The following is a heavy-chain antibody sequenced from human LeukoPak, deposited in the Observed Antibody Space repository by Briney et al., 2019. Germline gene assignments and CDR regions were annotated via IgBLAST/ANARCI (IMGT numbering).Heavy chain of an antibody. D-gene: IGHD6-13*01. Sequence: GGSLRLSCAASGFTFSSYGMHWVRQAPGKGLEWVAVISYDGSNKYYADSVKGRFTISRDNSKNTLYLQMNSLRAEDTAVYYCAKGIAAAGTIFERYYYYYGMDVWGQGTTVTVSS. CDR3: AKGIAAAGTIFERYYYYYGMDV. CDR1: GFTFSSYG. V-gene: IGHV3-30*18. J-gene: IGHJ6*02. CDR2: ISYDGSNK.